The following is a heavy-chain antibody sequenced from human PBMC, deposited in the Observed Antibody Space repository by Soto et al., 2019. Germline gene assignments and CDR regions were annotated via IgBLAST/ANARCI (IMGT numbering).Heavy chain of an antibody. CDR1: GFTFSGYA. CDR3: AKDIRGYGDYDF. CDR2: ISRSGGAT. Sequence: EVQLLESGGALVQPGGSLRLSCAASGFTFSGYAMSWVRQAPGKGLEWVSAISRSGGATYYADSVKGRFTISRDISINTLYLQMNRLRAEDTAVYYCAKDIRGYGDYDFWGQGTLVTVSS. J-gene: IGHJ4*02. D-gene: IGHD4-17*01. V-gene: IGHV3-23*01.